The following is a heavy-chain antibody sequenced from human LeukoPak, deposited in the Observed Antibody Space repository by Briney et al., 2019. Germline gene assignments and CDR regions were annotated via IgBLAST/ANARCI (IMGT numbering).Heavy chain of an antibody. Sequence: GSSVKVSCKASGGTFISYAISWVRQAPGQGHEWMGGIIPIFGTANYAQKFQGRVTITADESTSTAYMELSSLRSEDTAVYYCARVKVGATIQPFDYWGQGTLVTVSS. CDR1: GGTFISYA. D-gene: IGHD1-26*01. CDR2: IIPIFGTA. CDR3: ARVKVGATIQPFDY. J-gene: IGHJ4*02. V-gene: IGHV1-69*01.